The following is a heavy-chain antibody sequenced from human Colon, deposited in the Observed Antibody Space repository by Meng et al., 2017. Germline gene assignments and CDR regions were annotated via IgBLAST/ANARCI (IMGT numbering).Heavy chain of an antibody. J-gene: IGHJ4*02. CDR3: ARGLFDY. CDR2: IYYSGST. V-gene: IGHV4-30-4*01. Sequence: QAQLQEAGPCLVQPSQNLSLTCTVSGGSISSGDYYWSWIRQPPGKGLEWIGYIYYSGSTYSNASLKSRVTISIDTSKNQFSLKLSSVTAADTAVYYCARGLFDYWGQGTLVTVSS. CDR1: GGSISSGDYY.